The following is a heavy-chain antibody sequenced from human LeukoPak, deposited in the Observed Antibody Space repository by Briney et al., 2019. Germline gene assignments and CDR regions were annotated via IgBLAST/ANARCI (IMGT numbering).Heavy chain of an antibody. Sequence: GGSLRLSCAASGFTFSSAWMSWVRQAPGQGLEWLGRIKTKTDGGTTDYAAPVKGRFTISRDDSKDTLYLQMNSLKSDDTAAYYCANIFGGNSHRSDYWGQGTLVTVSS. J-gene: IGHJ4*02. D-gene: IGHD4-23*01. CDR2: IKTKTDGGTT. CDR3: ANIFGGNSHRSDY. V-gene: IGHV3-15*01. CDR1: GFTFSSAW.